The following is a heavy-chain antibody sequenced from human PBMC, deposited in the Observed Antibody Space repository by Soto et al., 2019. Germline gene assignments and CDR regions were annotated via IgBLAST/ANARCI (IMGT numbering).Heavy chain of an antibody. CDR3: ARDHLEYYFDY. D-gene: IGHD3-3*01. Sequence: SVKVSCKASGYTFTSYTISWVRQAPGQGLEWMGRIIPILGIANYAQKFQGRVTITADKSTSTAYMELSSLRSEDTAVYYCARDHLEYYFDYWGQGTLVTVSS. CDR1: GYTFTSYT. CDR2: IIPILGIA. V-gene: IGHV1-69*04. J-gene: IGHJ4*02.